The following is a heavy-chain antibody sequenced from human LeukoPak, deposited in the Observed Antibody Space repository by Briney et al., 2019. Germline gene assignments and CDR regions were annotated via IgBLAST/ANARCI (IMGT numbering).Heavy chain of an antibody. CDR2: IHRVGNT. D-gene: IGHD3-10*01. Sequence: GGSLRLSCAASGFTVSGNYMSWVREAPGKGLEWLSVIHRVGNTYYADSVKGRFTISRDSSKNTVFLQMDSLRAEDTAVYYCARAPGYGLGVDYGDYWGQGTLVTVSS. V-gene: IGHV3-66*01. CDR3: ARAPGYGLGVDYGDY. J-gene: IGHJ4*02. CDR1: GFTVSGNY.